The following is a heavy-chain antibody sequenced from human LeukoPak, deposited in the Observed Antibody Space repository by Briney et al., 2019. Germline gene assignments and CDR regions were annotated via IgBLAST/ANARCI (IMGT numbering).Heavy chain of an antibody. CDR3: ARAASYSSSGKTRKNYYFDY. CDR2: ISAYNGNT. J-gene: IGHJ4*02. V-gene: IGHV1-18*01. CDR1: GYTFTSYG. D-gene: IGHD6-13*01. Sequence: ASVKVSCKASGYTFTSYGISWVRQAPGQGLEWMGWISAYNGNTNYAQKLQGRVTMTTDTSTSTAYMELSSLRSEDTAVYYCARAASYSSSGKTRKNYYFDYWGQGTLVTVSS.